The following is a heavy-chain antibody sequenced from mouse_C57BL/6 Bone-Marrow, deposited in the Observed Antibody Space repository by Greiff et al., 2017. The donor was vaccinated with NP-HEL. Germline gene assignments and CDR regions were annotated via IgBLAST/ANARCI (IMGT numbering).Heavy chain of an antibody. V-gene: IGHV7-1*01. J-gene: IGHJ2*01. CDR3: ARDNWGAFDY. CDR1: GFTFSDFY. D-gene: IGHD4-1*01. CDR2: SRNKANDYTT. Sequence: EVKLVESGGGLVQSGRSLRLSCATSGFTFSDFYMEWVRQAPGKGLEWIAASRNKANDYTTEYSASVKGRFIVSRDTSQSILYLQMNALRAEDTAIYYCARDNWGAFDYWGQGTTLTVSS.